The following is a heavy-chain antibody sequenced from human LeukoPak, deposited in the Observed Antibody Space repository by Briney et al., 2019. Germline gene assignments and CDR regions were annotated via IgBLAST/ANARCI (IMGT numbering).Heavy chain of an antibody. V-gene: IGHV3-74*01. D-gene: IGHD6-19*01. CDR3: ASQQWLVSTFDI. CDR1: GFTFSNYW. J-gene: IGHJ3*02. CDR2: INSDGRST. Sequence: PGGSLRLSCAASGFTFSNYWMHWVRQAPGKGLVWVSRINSDGRSTNYADSVKGRFTISRDNSKNTLYLQMNSLRAEDTAVYYCASQQWLVSTFDIWGQGTMVTVSS.